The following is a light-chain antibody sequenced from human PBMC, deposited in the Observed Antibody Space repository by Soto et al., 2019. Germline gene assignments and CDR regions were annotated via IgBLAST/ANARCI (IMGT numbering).Light chain of an antibody. CDR1: QSISIY. CDR3: QQSYSAPPYT. CDR2: AAS. V-gene: IGKV1-39*01. Sequence: DIQMTQSPSSLSASVGDRVTITCRASQSISIYLNWYQQKPGKAPNLLIYAASTLQTGVPSRFSGSGSGTDFTLSISSLRPEDFATYYCQQSYSAPPYTFGQGTKLEI. J-gene: IGKJ2*01.